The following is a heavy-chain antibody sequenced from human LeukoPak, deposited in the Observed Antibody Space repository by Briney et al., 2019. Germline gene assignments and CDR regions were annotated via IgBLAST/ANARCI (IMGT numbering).Heavy chain of an antibody. CDR3: ATSTSYGGRFDY. Sequence: GGSLRLSCAASGFTVSTNYMNWVRQAPGKGLQSVSILYSGGTTYYADSVKGRFTISRDNSKNTLYLQMNSLRAEDTAVYYCATSTSYGGRFDYWGQGTLVTVSS. CDR1: GFTVSTNY. V-gene: IGHV3-66*01. J-gene: IGHJ4*02. CDR2: LYSGGTT. D-gene: IGHD2-2*01.